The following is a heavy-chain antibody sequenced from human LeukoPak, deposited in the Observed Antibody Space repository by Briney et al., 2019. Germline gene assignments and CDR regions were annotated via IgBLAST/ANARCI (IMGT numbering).Heavy chain of an antibody. CDR3: AKDASSRAYDSSGYRDY. V-gene: IGHV3-9*01. CDR1: GFTFSSYA. D-gene: IGHD3-22*01. Sequence: GGSLRLSCAASGFTFSSYAMSWVRQAPGKGLEWVSGISWNSGSIGYADSVKGRFTISRDNAKNSLYLQMNSLRAEDTALYYCAKDASSRAYDSSGYRDYWGQGTLVTVSS. J-gene: IGHJ4*02. CDR2: ISWNSGSI.